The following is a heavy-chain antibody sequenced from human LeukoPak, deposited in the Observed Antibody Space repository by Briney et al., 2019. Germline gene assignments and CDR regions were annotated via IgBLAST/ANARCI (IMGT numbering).Heavy chain of an antibody. CDR3: ARAYNWFDP. CDR2: IYTSGST. Sequence: ASETLSLTCTVSGGSISSGSYYWSWNRQPAGKGLEWIGRIYTSGSTNYNPSLKSRVTISVDTSKNQFSLKLSSVTAADTAVYYCARAYNWFDPWGQGTLVTVSS. CDR1: GGSISSGSYY. V-gene: IGHV4-61*02. J-gene: IGHJ5*02.